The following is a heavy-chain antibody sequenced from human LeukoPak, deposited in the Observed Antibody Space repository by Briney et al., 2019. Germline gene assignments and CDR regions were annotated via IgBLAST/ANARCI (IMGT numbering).Heavy chain of an antibody. CDR3: ARVDSSGWYYFDY. CDR1: GFTFSSYA. Sequence: PGGSLRLSCAASGFTFSSYAMHWVRQAPGKGLEWVAVISYDGSNKYYADSVKGRFTISRDNSKNTLYLQMNSLRAEDTAVYYCARVDSSGWYYFDYWGRGTLVTVSS. CDR2: ISYDGSNK. J-gene: IGHJ4*02. D-gene: IGHD6-19*01. V-gene: IGHV3-30*04.